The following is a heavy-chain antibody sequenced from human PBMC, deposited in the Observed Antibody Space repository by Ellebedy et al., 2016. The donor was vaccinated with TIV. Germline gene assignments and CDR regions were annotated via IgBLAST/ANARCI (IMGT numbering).Heavy chain of an antibody. CDR2: INHNGKT. D-gene: IGHD2-21*02. V-gene: IGHV4-34*01. CDR3: ARGLTYCGGDCSGYFQH. J-gene: IGHJ1*01. CDR1: GGSFSGYY. Sequence: SETLSLTCAVYGGSFSGYYWSWIRQPPGKGLEWIGEINHNGKTNYSPSLQSRVTVSVDTSKNQFSLKRSSVTAADTAVYYCARGLTYCGGDCSGYFQHWGQGTLVTVSS.